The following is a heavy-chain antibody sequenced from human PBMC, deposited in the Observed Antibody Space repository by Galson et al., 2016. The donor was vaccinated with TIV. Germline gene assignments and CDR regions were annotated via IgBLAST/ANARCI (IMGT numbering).Heavy chain of an antibody. Sequence: SVKVSCKASGGTFSRSAISWVRQAPGQGLEWVGGIIPLLSSPSYGQKFQGRLTITADESMTTSYMELTSLTSDDTAMYYCAREPGPAGIVGIYYNMDVWGQGTTVIVSS. CDR3: AREPGPAGIVGIYYNMDV. D-gene: IGHD1-26*01. J-gene: IGHJ6*02. V-gene: IGHV1-69*13. CDR2: IIPLLSSP. CDR1: GGTFSRSA.